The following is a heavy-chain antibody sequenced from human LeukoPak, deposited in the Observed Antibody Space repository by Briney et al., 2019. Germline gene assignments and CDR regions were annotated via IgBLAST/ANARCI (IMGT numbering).Heavy chain of an antibody. Sequence: ASVKVSCKASGYTFTSYGISWVRQAPGQGLEWMGWISAYNGNTNYAQKLQGRVTMTTDTSTSTAYMELRSLRSDDTAVYYCARVVHYCDSSGYSYWGQGTLVTVSS. V-gene: IGHV1-18*01. J-gene: IGHJ4*02. D-gene: IGHD3-22*01. CDR1: GYTFTSYG. CDR3: ARVVHYCDSSGYSY. CDR2: ISAYNGNT.